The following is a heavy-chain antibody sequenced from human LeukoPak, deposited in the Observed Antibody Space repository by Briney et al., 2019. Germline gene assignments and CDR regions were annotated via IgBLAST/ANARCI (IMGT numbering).Heavy chain of an antibody. J-gene: IGHJ1*01. CDR3: VIGSSWSAEYFQH. Sequence: PGGSLRLSCAASGFTFSSYGMHWVRQAPGQGLAWVSRVNTDGSSTTYAESVKGRSTISKDNAKNTLYLQMNGLRAEDTAVYYCVIGSSWSAEYFQHWGQGTLVTVSS. D-gene: IGHD6-13*01. V-gene: IGHV3-74*01. CDR1: GFTFSSYG. CDR2: VNTDGSST.